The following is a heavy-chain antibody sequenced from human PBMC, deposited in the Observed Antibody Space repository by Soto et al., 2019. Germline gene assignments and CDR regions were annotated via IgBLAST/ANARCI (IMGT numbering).Heavy chain of an antibody. D-gene: IGHD3-3*01. Sequence: SVKVSFKASGFTFTSSTMQWVRQARGQRLEWVGWIVVGSGNTNYAQKFQGRVTITRDMSTSTAYMELSSLRSEDTAVYYCAAGKYDFWSGYDYWGQGTQVTVSS. CDR1: GFTFTSST. CDR3: AAGKYDFWSGYDY. J-gene: IGHJ4*02. V-gene: IGHV1-58*02. CDR2: IVVGSGNT.